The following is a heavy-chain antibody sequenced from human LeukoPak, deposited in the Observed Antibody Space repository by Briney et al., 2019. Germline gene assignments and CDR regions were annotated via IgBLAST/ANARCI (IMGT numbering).Heavy chain of an antibody. J-gene: IGHJ4*02. V-gene: IGHV4-34*01. CDR1: GGSFSGYY. CDR2: INHSGST. CDR3: AREGDYDFWSGYHTNAFDY. Sequence: SETLSLTCAVYGGSFSGYYWSWIRQPPGKGLEWIGEINHSGSTNYNPSLKSRVTISVDTSKNQFSLKLSSVTAADTAVYYCAREGDYDFWSGYHTNAFDYWGQGTLVTVSS. D-gene: IGHD3-3*01.